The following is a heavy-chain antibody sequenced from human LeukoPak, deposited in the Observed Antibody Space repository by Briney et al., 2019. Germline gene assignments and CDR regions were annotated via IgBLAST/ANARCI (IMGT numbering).Heavy chain of an antibody. D-gene: IGHD2-15*01. CDR3: ARGYCSGGSCYSGDAFDI. J-gene: IGHJ3*02. V-gene: IGHV3-74*01. CDR2: IKTDGSTT. CDR1: GFIFSGYW. Sequence: GGSLRLSCAGSGFIFSGYWMHWVRHAPGKGLVWVSRIKTDGSTTYYADSVKGRFTVSRDNAKNTLYLQMNSLRAEDTAVYYCARGYCSGGSCYSGDAFDIWGQGTMVTVSS.